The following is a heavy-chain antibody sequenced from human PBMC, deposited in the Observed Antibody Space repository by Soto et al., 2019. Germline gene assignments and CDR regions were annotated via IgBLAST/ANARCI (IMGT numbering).Heavy chain of an antibody. Sequence: PGGSLRLSCAASGFTFSSYWMSWVRQAPGKGLEWVANIKQDGSEKYYVDSVKGRFTISRDNAKNSLYLQMNSLRAEDTAVYYCARDRIGIAGAYYYYYMDVWGKGTTVTVSS. CDR1: GFTFSSYW. CDR3: ARDRIGIAGAYYYYYMDV. V-gene: IGHV3-7*01. CDR2: IKQDGSEK. D-gene: IGHD6-19*01. J-gene: IGHJ6*03.